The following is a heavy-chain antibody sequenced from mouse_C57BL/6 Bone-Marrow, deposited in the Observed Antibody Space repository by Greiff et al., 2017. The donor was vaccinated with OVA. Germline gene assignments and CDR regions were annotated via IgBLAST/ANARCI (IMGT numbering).Heavy chain of an antibody. CDR1: GFTFSSYG. CDR2: ISSGGSYT. V-gene: IGHV5-6*02. Sequence: DVKLQESGGDLVKPGGSLKLSCAASGFTFSSYGMSWVRQTPDKRLEWVATISSGGSYTYYPDSVKGRFTISRDNAKNTLYLQMSSLKSEDTAMYYCARQGGYGNHWYFDVWGTGTTVTVSS. D-gene: IGHD2-1*01. J-gene: IGHJ1*03. CDR3: ARQGGYGNHWYFDV.